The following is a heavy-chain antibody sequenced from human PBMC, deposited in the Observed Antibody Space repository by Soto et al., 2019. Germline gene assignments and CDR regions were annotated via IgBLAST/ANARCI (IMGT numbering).Heavy chain of an antibody. J-gene: IGHJ4*02. D-gene: IGHD2-15*01. CDR2: ISTDGGDT. Sequence: GASVKVSCKASGYSFTTHDITWLRQAPGKGLEWVGGISTDGGDTIYPQNLQGRVTMTTDSSTSTVYMELKSLRSDDTAVYYCARDDLNRGGKYFDYWGQGTLVTVSS. V-gene: IGHV1-18*01. CDR3: ARDDLNRGGKYFDY. CDR1: GYSFTTHD.